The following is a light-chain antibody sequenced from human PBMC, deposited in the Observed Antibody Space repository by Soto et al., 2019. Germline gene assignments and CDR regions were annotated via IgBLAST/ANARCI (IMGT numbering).Light chain of an antibody. CDR1: QDISNY. CDR2: DAS. V-gene: IGKV1-33*01. CDR3: QQGGT. Sequence: DIQMTQSPSSLSASVGDRVTITCQASQDISNYLNWYQQKPGKAPKLLIYDASNLKTGVPSRFSGSGSGTDFTFTISSLQPEDIATYYCQQGGTFGQGTRLEIK. J-gene: IGKJ5*01.